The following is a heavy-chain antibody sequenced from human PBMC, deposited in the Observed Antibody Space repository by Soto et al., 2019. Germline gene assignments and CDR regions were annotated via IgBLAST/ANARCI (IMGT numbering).Heavy chain of an antibody. Sequence: XSVKDSCKVSGYTLTELSMHWGREAPGKGLEWMGGFDPEDGETIYAQKFQGRVTMTEDTSTDTAYMELSSLRSEDTAVYYCATSLLKGSSGYYNDAFDIWGQGTMVTVSS. CDR1: GYTLTELS. D-gene: IGHD3-22*01. CDR2: FDPEDGET. V-gene: IGHV1-24*01. CDR3: ATSLLKGSSGYYNDAFDI. J-gene: IGHJ3*02.